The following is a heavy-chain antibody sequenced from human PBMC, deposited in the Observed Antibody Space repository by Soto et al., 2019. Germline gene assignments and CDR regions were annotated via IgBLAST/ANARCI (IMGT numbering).Heavy chain of an antibody. J-gene: IGHJ4*02. Sequence: GESLKISCAASGFTFSSYGMHWVRQAPGKGLEWVAVIWYDGSNKYYADSVKGRFTISRDNSKNTLYLQMNSLRAEDTAVYYCARDSNGDYYFDYWGQGTLVTVSS. CDR1: GFTFSSYG. CDR2: IWYDGSNK. V-gene: IGHV3-33*01. CDR3: ARDSNGDYYFDY. D-gene: IGHD4-17*01.